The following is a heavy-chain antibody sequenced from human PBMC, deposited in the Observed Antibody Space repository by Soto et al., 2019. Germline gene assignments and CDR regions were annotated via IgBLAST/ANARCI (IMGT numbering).Heavy chain of an antibody. V-gene: IGHV3-23*01. CDR3: AKVISTSGSSL. CDR1: GFTFSTYA. D-gene: IGHD3-10*01. Sequence: PGXSLRLACAASGFTFSTYALTWFRQAPGKGLAWLSSISGSGSTYYADSVKGRFTISRDNSKNTLYLQMNSLRAEDTAVYYCAKVISTSGSSLWGRGTLVTVSS. CDR2: ISGSGST. J-gene: IGHJ4*02.